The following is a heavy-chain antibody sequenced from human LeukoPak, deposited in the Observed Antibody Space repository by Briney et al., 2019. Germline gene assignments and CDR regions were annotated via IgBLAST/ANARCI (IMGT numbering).Heavy chain of an antibody. CDR3: AREFLRGHAFDI. CDR2: IYYSGST. Sequence: PSQTLSLTCTVSGGSISSGDYYWSWIRQPPGKGLEWIGYIYYSGSTYYNPSLKSRVTISVDTSKNQFSLKLSSVTAADTAVYYCAREFLRGHAFDIWGQGTMVTVSS. J-gene: IGHJ3*02. V-gene: IGHV4-30-4*08. CDR1: GGSISSGDYY. D-gene: IGHD4-17*01.